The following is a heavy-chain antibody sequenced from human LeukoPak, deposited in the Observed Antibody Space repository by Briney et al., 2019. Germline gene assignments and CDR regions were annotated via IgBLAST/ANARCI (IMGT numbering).Heavy chain of an antibody. CDR2: INSDGSIT. J-gene: IGHJ4*02. V-gene: IGHV3-74*01. CDR1: GFTFRDYW. D-gene: IGHD1-26*01. CDR3: ARNPTDDYDY. Sequence: GGSLRLSCAASGFTFRDYWMHWVRQVPGKGLLWVSHINSDGSITDYADSVKGRFTISRDNARNTLSLQMDSLRVEDTAVYYCARNPTDDYDYWGQGALVTVSS.